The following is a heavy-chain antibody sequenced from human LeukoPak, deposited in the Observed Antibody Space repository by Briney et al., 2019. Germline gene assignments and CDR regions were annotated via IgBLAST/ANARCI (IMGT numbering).Heavy chain of an antibody. CDR1: GGTFTSYY. J-gene: IGHJ4*02. V-gene: IGHV1-46*01. Sequence: ASVKVSCKASGGTFTSYYMHWVRQAPGQGLEWMGIINPSGGSTSYAQKFQGRVTMTRDTSTSTVYMELSSLRSEDTAVYYCARDQDCSSTSCYTQIDYWGQGTLVTVSS. D-gene: IGHD2-2*02. CDR3: ARDQDCSSTSCYTQIDY. CDR2: INPSGGST.